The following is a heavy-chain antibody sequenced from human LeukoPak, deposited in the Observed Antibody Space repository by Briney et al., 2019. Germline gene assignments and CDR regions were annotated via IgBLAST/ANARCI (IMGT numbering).Heavy chain of an antibody. V-gene: IGHV3-7*03. Sequence: GGSLRLSCAASGFTFSSYWMSWVRQAPGKGLEWVANIKQDGSEKYYVDSVKGRFTISRDNAKNSLYLQMNSLRAEDTAVYYCARDKVNVGARLRHFDYWGQGTLVTVSS. CDR2: IKQDGSEK. CDR1: GFTFSSYW. J-gene: IGHJ4*02. D-gene: IGHD5-12*01. CDR3: ARDKVNVGARLRHFDY.